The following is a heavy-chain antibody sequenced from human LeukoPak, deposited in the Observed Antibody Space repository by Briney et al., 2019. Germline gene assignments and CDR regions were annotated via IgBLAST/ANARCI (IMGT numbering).Heavy chain of an antibody. CDR2: ISVYNGNT. Sequence: ASVKVSCKASGYTFTSYGISWVRQAPGQGLEWMGWISVYNGNTNYAQKLQGRVTMTTDTSTSTAYMELRSLRSDDTAVYYCARDYDYVWGSYRPELDYWGQGTLVTVSS. D-gene: IGHD3-16*02. V-gene: IGHV1-18*01. CDR1: GYTFTSYG. CDR3: ARDYDYVWGSYRPELDY. J-gene: IGHJ4*02.